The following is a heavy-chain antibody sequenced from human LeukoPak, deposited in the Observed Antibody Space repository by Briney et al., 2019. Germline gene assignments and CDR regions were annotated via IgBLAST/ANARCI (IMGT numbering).Heavy chain of an antibody. CDR3: ARRGSGGSEFDY. Sequence: PSETLSLTCTVSGGSISSSSYYWGWIRQPPGKGLEWIVGIYYSGSTYYNPSLKSRVTISVDTSNNQSSLKLSSVPAADTAVYYCARRGSGGSEFDYWGQGTLVTVSS. CDR2: IYYSGST. CDR1: GGSISSSSYY. J-gene: IGHJ4*02. V-gene: IGHV4-39*01. D-gene: IGHD6-25*01.